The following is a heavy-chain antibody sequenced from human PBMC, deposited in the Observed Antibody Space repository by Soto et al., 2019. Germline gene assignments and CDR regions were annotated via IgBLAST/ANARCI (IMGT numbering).Heavy chain of an antibody. D-gene: IGHD6-13*01. Sequence: QVQLQQWGAGLLKPSETLSLTCAVYGGSFSGYYWSWIRQPPGKGLEWIGEINHSGSTNYNPSLKSRVTISVDTSKNQFSLKLSSVTAADTAVYYCARGRSGSSWYYPPYFDYWGQGTLVTVSS. J-gene: IGHJ4*02. CDR2: INHSGST. CDR3: ARGRSGSSWYYPPYFDY. V-gene: IGHV4-34*01. CDR1: GGSFSGYY.